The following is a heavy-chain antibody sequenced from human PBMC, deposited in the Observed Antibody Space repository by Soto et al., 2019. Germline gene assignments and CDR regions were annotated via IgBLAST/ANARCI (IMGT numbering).Heavy chain of an antibody. J-gene: IGHJ6*02. V-gene: IGHV3-23*01. Sequence: QPGGSLRLSCAASGFTFSSYAMSWVRQAPGKGLEWVSAISGSGGSTYYADSVKGRFTISRDSSKNTLYLQMNSLRAEDTAVYYCAKAVDYYYYGMDVWGQGTTVTVSS. D-gene: IGHD2-15*01. CDR1: GFTFSSYA. CDR2: ISGSGGST. CDR3: AKAVDYYYYGMDV.